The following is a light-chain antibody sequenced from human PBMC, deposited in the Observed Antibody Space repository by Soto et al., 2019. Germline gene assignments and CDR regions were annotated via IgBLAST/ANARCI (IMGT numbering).Light chain of an antibody. Sequence: EIVLTQSPGTLSLSPGDRATLSCRASQIVSSGFLAWYQQKPGQPPRLLIYIASRRATGIPDRFSGSGSGTDFTLTISRLEPEDFAVYYCHQYGNSPQTFGQGTKVDIK. CDR2: IAS. CDR1: QIVSSGF. CDR3: HQYGNSPQT. V-gene: IGKV3-20*01. J-gene: IGKJ1*01.